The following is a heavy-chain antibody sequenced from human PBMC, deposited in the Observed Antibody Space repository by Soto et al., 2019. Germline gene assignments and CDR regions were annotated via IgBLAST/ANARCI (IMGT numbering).Heavy chain of an antibody. V-gene: IGHV3-30*18. CDR3: AKVVTTRSGYFDY. CDR2: ISYDGSNK. D-gene: IGHD3-22*01. CDR1: GFTCSGYG. J-gene: IGHJ4*02. Sequence: GGSLRLSCAASGFTCSGYGMHWVRQAPGKGLEWVAVISYDGSNKYYADSVKGRFTISRDNSKNTLYLQMNSLRAEDTAVYYCAKVVTTRSGYFDYWGQGTLVTVSS.